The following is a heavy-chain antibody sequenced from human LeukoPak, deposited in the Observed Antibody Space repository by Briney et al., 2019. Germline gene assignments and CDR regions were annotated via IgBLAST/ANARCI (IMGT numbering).Heavy chain of an antibody. CDR3: ARDGYTYYDFWSGYYLDY. D-gene: IGHD3-3*01. Sequence: GASVKVSCKASGYTFTDYYIHWVRQAPGQGLEWMGWISAYNGNTNYAQKLQGRVTMTTDTSTSTAYMELRSLRSDDTAVYYCARDGYTYYDFWSGYYLDYWGQGTLVTVSS. V-gene: IGHV1-18*04. CDR1: GYTFTDYY. CDR2: ISAYNGNT. J-gene: IGHJ4*02.